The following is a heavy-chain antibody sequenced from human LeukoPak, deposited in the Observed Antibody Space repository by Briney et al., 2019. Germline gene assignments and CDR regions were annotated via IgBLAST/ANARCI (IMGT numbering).Heavy chain of an antibody. D-gene: IGHD3-16*01. V-gene: IGHV1-46*01. CDR3: ARGGLQHWFDP. CDR1: GCTFTSYY. CDR2: INPSGGST. Sequence: ASVKVSCKASGCTFTSYYMHWVRQAPGQGLEWMGIINPSGGSTSYAQKFQGRVTMTRDMSTSTVYMELSSLRSEDTAVYYCARGGLQHWFDPWGQGTLVTVSS. J-gene: IGHJ5*02.